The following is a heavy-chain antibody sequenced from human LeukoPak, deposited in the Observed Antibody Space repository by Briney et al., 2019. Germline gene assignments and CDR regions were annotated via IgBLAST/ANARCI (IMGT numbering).Heavy chain of an antibody. CDR3: AREGLAYCGGDCYSNAFDI. CDR1: GFTFSSCA. V-gene: IGHV3-23*01. CDR2: ISGSGGST. D-gene: IGHD2-21*01. J-gene: IGHJ3*02. Sequence: GGSLRLSCAASGFTFSSCAMSWVRQAPGKGLEWVSAISGSGGSTYYADSVRGRFTISRDNAKNSLYLQMNSLRAEDTAVYYCAREGLAYCGGDCYSNAFDIWGQGTMVTVSS.